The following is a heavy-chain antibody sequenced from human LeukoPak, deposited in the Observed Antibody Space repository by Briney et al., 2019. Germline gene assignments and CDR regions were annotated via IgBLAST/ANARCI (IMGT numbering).Heavy chain of an antibody. J-gene: IGHJ4*02. CDR1: GFTFSSYA. V-gene: IGHV3-23*01. CDR3: AKDHRRGLRIVGATDFDY. CDR2: ISGSGGST. D-gene: IGHD1-26*01. Sequence: GGSLRLSCTASGFTFSSYAMSWVRQAPGKGLEWVSAISGSGGSTYYADSVKGRFTISRDNSKNTLYLQMNSLRAEDTAVYYCAKDHRRGLRIVGATDFDYWGQGTLVTVSS.